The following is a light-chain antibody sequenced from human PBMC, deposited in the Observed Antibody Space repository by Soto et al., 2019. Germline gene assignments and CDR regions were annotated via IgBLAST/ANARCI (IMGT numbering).Light chain of an antibody. CDR1: QSISNY. J-gene: IGKJ5*01. Sequence: DIQMTQSPSSLSASVGDRVTITCRASQSISNYLNWYQQKPGKAPKLLIYGASSLQSVVPSRFSGSGSGTEFTLTISSLEPEDFSTYYCQQSYNTPPEITFGQGTRLEIK. CDR2: GAS. V-gene: IGKV1-39*01. CDR3: QQSYNTPPEIT.